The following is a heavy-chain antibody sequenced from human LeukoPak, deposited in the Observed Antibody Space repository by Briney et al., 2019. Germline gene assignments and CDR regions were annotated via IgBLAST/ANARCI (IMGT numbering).Heavy chain of an antibody. CDR1: GGSFSGYY. V-gene: IGHV4-34*01. Sequence: PSETLSLTCAVYGGSFSGYYWSWIRQPPGKGLEWIGEINHSGSTNYNPSLTSRVTISVDTSKNQFSLKLSSVTAADTAVYYCARSGYYYDSSGYSHWGQGTLVTVSS. CDR2: INHSGST. J-gene: IGHJ4*02. D-gene: IGHD3-22*01. CDR3: ARSGYYYDSSGYSH.